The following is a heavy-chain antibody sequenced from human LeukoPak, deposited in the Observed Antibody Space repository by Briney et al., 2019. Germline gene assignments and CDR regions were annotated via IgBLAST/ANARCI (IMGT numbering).Heavy chain of an antibody. D-gene: IGHD3-16*01. J-gene: IGHJ4*02. CDR2: IKSKTDGGTI. CDR1: GFAFANAW. CDR3: TTPGGSGQGYFDY. Sequence: GGSLRLSCAASGFAFANAWMTWVRQAPGKGLEWLGRIKSKTDGGTIDYAAPVGGRFTISRDDSKNTLYLQTNSLKTEDTAVYYCTTPGGSGQGYFDYWGQGTLVTVSS. V-gene: IGHV3-15*01.